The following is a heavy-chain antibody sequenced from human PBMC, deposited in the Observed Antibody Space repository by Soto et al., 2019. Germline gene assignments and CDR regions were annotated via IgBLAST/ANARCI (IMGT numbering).Heavy chain of an antibody. V-gene: IGHV1-18*01. CDR1: GYTFPSYG. CDR3: ARRGDYFDY. J-gene: IGHJ4*02. D-gene: IGHD2-21*01. CDR2: SSPHNGNT. Sequence: ASVKVSCKASGYTFPSYGITWVRQAPGQGLEWLAWSSPHNGNTNYAQKLQGRVTVTTDTSTSTAHMEVRSLRFDDTAVYYCARRGDYFDYWGQGTLVTAPQ.